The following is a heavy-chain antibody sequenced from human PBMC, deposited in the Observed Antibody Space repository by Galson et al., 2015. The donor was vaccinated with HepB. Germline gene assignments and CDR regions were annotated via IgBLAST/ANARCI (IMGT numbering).Heavy chain of an antibody. J-gene: IGHJ3*02. Sequence: SLRLSCAASGFTFSSYGIHWVRAAPGRGLEWVAVISYEGGNKQYGDSVKGRFTISRDNSENTVGLQMNSLRTEDTAIYYCAKSLNPSWTSPNDNFDTWGQGTMVTVSS. D-gene: IGHD3-22*01. V-gene: IGHV3-30*18. CDR2: ISYEGGNK. CDR3: AKSLNPSWTSPNDNFDT. CDR1: GFTFSSYG.